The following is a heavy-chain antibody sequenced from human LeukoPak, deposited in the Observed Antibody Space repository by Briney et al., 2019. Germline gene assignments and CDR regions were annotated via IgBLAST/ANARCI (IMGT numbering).Heavy chain of an antibody. CDR3: ARQGVDYGDSEDWFDP. CDR2: IYYSGST. J-gene: IGHJ5*02. CDR1: GGSISSYY. V-gene: IGHV4-59*08. Sequence: PSETLSLTCTVSGGSISSYYWSWIRQPPGKGLEWIGYIYYSGSTNYNPSLKSRVTISVDTSKNQFSLKLSSVTAADTAVYYCARQGVDYGDSEDWFDPWGQGTLVTVSS. D-gene: IGHD4-17*01.